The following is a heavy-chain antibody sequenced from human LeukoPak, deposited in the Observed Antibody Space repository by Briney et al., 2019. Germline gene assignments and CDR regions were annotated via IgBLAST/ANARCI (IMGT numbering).Heavy chain of an antibody. CDR1: GGSISSYY. J-gene: IGHJ3*02. CDR3: AQGPGSPFDI. CDR2: INHSGST. D-gene: IGHD2-15*01. Sequence: PSETLSLTCTVSGGSISSYYWSWIRQPPGKGLEWIGEINHSGSTNYNPSLKSRVTISVDTSKNQFSLKLSSVTAADTAVYYCAQGPGSPFDIWGQGTMVTVSS. V-gene: IGHV4-34*01.